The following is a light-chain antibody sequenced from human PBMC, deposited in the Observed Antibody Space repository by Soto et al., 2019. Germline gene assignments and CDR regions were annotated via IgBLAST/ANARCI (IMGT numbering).Light chain of an antibody. CDR3: QQRSNWQIT. CDR2: DAS. J-gene: IGKJ5*01. CDR1: QSVSSY. V-gene: IGKV3-11*01. Sequence: EIVLTQSPATLSLSPGERATLSCRTSQSVSSYFAWYQQKPGRAPRLLIYDASNRATGIPARFIGSGSGTDFTLTISSLEPEDFAVYYCQQRSNWQITFGQGTRLEIK.